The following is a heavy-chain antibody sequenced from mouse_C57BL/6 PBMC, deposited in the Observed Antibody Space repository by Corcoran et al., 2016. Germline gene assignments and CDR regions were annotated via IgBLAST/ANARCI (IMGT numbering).Heavy chain of an antibody. Sequence: QVQLQQSGAELARPGASVKLSCKASGYTFTSYGISWVKQRTGQGLEWIGEIYPRSGNTYYNEKFKGKATLTADKSSSTAYMELRSLTSEDSAVYFCARNDDYGFYYAMDYWGQGTSVTVSS. D-gene: IGHD2-4*01. V-gene: IGHV1-81*01. J-gene: IGHJ4*01. CDR2: IYPRSGNT. CDR1: GYTFTSYG. CDR3: ARNDDYGFYYAMDY.